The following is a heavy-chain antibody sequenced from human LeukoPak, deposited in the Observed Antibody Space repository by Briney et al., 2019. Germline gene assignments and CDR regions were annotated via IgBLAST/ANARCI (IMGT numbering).Heavy chain of an antibody. CDR2: ISRSSSYI. D-gene: IGHD1-26*01. CDR1: GFTFSSYE. CDR3: ARNGIVGAGYYFDY. V-gene: IGHV3-21*01. Sequence: GGSLRLSCAASGFTFSSYELNWVRQAPGKGLQWVSSISRSSSYIYYADSVKGRFTISRDNAKNSLYLQMNSLRAEDTAVYYCARNGIVGAGYYFDYWGQGTLVTVSS. J-gene: IGHJ4*02.